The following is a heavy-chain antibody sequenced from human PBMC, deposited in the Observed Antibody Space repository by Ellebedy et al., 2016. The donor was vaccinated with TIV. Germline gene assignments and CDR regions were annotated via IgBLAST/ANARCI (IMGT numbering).Heavy chain of an antibody. CDR1: GFTFSSYS. D-gene: IGHD4-17*01. V-gene: IGHV3-48*02. Sequence: GESLKISCAASGFTFSSYSMNWVRQAPGKGLELVSYISSSSSTIYYADSVKGRFTISRENAKNSLYLQLNSLRDEDTAVYYCARNDYGDVDYWGQGTLVTVSS. CDR3: ARNDYGDVDY. CDR2: ISSSSSTI. J-gene: IGHJ4*02.